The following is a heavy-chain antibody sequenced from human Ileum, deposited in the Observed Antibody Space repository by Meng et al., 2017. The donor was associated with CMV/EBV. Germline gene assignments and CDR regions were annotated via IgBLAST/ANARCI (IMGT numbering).Heavy chain of an antibody. CDR1: GNTFSSDG. Sequence: VHLWHSGARVKKPGSSVKVSCKASGNTFSSDGFSWVRQAPGQGLEWMGGIIPMFGTHYHAQKFQGRVTISADESTSTVYMELNSLRSEDTAVYYCAHFTSLDTGFDFWGQGTLVTVSS. D-gene: IGHD5-18*01. J-gene: IGHJ4*02. V-gene: IGHV1-69*12. CDR2: IIPMFGTH. CDR3: AHFTSLDTGFDF.